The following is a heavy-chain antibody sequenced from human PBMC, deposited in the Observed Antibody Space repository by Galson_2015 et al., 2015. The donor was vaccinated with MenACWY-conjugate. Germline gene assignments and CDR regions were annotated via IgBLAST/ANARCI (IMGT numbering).Heavy chain of an antibody. CDR3: AHSPYCSTTSCYAARAFDV. D-gene: IGHD2-2*01. J-gene: IGHJ3*01. V-gene: IGHV2-5*02. Sequence: PALVKPTQTLTLTCTFSGFSLSTRRVGVGWIRQPPGQALEWLSLIYWDDDKRYSPSLKSRLTITKGTSKNQVVPSMTNMDPVDTATYYCAHSPYCSTTSCYAARAFDVWGQGTVVTVSS. CDR2: IYWDDDK. CDR1: GFSLSTRRVG.